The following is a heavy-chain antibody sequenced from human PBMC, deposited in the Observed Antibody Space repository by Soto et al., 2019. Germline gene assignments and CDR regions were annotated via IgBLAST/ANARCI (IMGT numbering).Heavy chain of an antibody. D-gene: IGHD3-10*01. V-gene: IGHV4-61*08. J-gene: IGHJ4*02. Sequence: QVQLQESGPGLVKPSETLSLTCSVSGGSVSSGGYYWSWIRQPPGKGLEWIGCIYYSGSTDYNPSLKSRVTMSLDKSKNQFSLKLNSVTAADTAVYFCARAGSYRYFDYWSQGTLVTVSS. CDR1: GGSVSSGGYY. CDR2: IYYSGST. CDR3: ARAGSYRYFDY.